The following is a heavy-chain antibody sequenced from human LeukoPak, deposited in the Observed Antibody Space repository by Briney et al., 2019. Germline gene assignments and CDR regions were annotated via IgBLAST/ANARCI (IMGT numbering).Heavy chain of an antibody. Sequence: SETLSLTCTVSGGSVSSSGYYWSWIRQPPGKGLEWIAYIHYSGSTNYNPSLKSRVTISVDTSKNQFSLKMRSVTAADTAVYYCARDPYGMDVWGKGTTVTVSS. CDR2: IHYSGST. V-gene: IGHV4-61*08. J-gene: IGHJ6*04. CDR3: ARDPYGMDV. CDR1: GGSVSSSGYY.